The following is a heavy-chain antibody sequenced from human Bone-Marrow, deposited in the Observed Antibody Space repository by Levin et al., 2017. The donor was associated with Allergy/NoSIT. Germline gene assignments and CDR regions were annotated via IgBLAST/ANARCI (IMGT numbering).Heavy chain of an antibody. CDR2: LTWNGDDI. J-gene: IGHJ2*01. CDR1: GFSVDEHA. Sequence: GGSLRLSCAASGFSVDEHAMHWVRQAPGKGLEWVSGLTWNGDDIGFADSVKGRFTIARDDAANSLHLHMNSLREEDTAFYYCAKARAAVVRATFDWYFDLWGRGTLVTVSS. V-gene: IGHV3-9*01. CDR3: AKARAAVVRATFDWYFDL. D-gene: IGHD2-15*01.